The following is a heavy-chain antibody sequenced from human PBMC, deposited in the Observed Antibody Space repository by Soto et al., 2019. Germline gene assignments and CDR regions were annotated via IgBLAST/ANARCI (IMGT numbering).Heavy chain of an antibody. CDR1: GFTFSSYG. CDR3: AKDGSSGWSTIDY. V-gene: IGHV3-30*18. D-gene: IGHD6-19*01. J-gene: IGHJ4*02. Sequence: QVQLVESGGGVVQPGRSLRLSCAASGFTFSSYGMHWVRQAPGKGLEWVAVISYDGSNKYYADSVKGRFTISRDNSKNTLYLQMNSLRAEDTAVYYCAKDGSSGWSTIDYWGQGTLVTVSS. CDR2: ISYDGSNK.